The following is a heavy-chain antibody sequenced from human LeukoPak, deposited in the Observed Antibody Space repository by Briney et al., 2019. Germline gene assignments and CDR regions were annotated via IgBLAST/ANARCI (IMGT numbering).Heavy chain of an antibody. J-gene: IGHJ6*03. D-gene: IGHD6-13*01. CDR3: ARGVPQYSSSWYKRYYYYYMDV. CDR2: MNPNSGNT. V-gene: IGHV1-8*01. CDR1: GYTFTSYD. Sequence: ASVKVSCKASGYTFTSYDINWVRQATGQRLEWMGWMNPNSGNTGYAQKFQGRVTMTRTTSISTAYMELSSLRSEDTAVYYCARGVPQYSSSWYKRYYYYYMDVWGKGTTVTISS.